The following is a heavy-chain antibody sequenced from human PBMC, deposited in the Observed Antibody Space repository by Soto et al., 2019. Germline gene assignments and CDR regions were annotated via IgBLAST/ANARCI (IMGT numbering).Heavy chain of an antibody. D-gene: IGHD6-19*01. CDR3: AREAGPDRWFDP. Sequence: PSETLSLTCVFYGGSFIAYYYSWIRQPPGKGLEWIGEINHSGSTNYNPSLKSRVTMSVDTSKNHFSLNLSSVTAADTAVYYCAREAGPDRWFDPWGQGTLVTVSS. CDR2: INHSGST. V-gene: IGHV4-34*01. J-gene: IGHJ5*02. CDR1: GGSFIAYY.